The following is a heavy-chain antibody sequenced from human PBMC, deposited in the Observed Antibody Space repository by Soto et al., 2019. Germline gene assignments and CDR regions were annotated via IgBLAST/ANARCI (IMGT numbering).Heavy chain of an antibody. CDR3: ARGSSSSWSSNRY. CDR1: GFTFDDYG. D-gene: IGHD6-13*01. V-gene: IGHV3-74*01. J-gene: IGHJ4*02. Sequence: PGGALRLSCAASGFTFDDYGMSWVRQAPGKGLVWVSRISSDGSSTTYADSVKGRFTISRDNAKNTLYVQMDSLRAEDTAVYYCARGSSSSWSSNRYWGQGTVVTVSS. CDR2: ISSDGSST.